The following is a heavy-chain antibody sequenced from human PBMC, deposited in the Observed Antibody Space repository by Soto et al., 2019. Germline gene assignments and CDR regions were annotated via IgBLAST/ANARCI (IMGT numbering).Heavy chain of an antibody. Sequence: ASVKVSCKASGYTFTSYYMHWVRQAPGQGLEWMGIINPSGGSTSYAQKFQGRVTMTRDTSTSTVYMELSSLRSEDTAVYYCARVFYDILTGYLQFDYWGQGTLVTVSS. CDR3: ARVFYDILTGYLQFDY. V-gene: IGHV1-46*01. CDR1: GYTFTSYY. CDR2: INPSGGST. J-gene: IGHJ4*02. D-gene: IGHD3-9*01.